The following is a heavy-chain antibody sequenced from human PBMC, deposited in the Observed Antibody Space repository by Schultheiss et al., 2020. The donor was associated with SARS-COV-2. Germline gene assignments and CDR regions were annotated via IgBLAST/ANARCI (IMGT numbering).Heavy chain of an antibody. CDR2: ISGYNGDT. Sequence: ASVKVSCKASGYTFATYGINWVRQAPGQGLEWMGWISGYNGDTKYAQKFQGRVTMTRDTSISTAYMELSRLRSDDTAVYYCARDGALGRFDSWGQGTLVTVSS. CDR1: GYTFATYG. CDR3: ARDGALGRFDS. J-gene: IGHJ5*01. V-gene: IGHV1-18*01. D-gene: IGHD4/OR15-4a*01.